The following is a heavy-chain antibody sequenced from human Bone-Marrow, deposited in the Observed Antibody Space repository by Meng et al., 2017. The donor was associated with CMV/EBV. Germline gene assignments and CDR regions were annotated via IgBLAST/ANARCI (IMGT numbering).Heavy chain of an antibody. CDR1: GFTFSNAW. CDR3: WSMIVALWDAFDI. V-gene: IGHV3-15*01. D-gene: IGHD3-22*01. Sequence: GESLIISWAGCGFTFSNAWMSWVRQAPGKGLEWVGRIKSKTDGGTTDYAAPVKGRFTITRDYSKNTLYLPVNSLDTEDTAVYYCWSMIVALWDAFDIWGQGTMVTVSS. CDR2: IKSKTDGGTT. J-gene: IGHJ3*02.